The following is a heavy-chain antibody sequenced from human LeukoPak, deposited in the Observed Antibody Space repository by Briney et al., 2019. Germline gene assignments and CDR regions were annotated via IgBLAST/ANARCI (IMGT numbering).Heavy chain of an antibody. CDR3: ARDHWQKKDYYYYGMDV. V-gene: IGHV3-30*04. CDR2: ISYDGSNK. Sequence: GGSLRLSCAASGFTFSSYAMHWVRQAPGKGLEWVAVISYDGSNKYYADSVKGRFTISRDNSKNTLCLQMNSLRAEDTAVYYCARDHWQKKDYYYYGMDVWGQGTTVTVSS. CDR1: GFTFSSYA. J-gene: IGHJ6*02. D-gene: IGHD1-1*01.